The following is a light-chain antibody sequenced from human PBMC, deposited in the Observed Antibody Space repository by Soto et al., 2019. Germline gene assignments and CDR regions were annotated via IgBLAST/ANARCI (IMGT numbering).Light chain of an antibody. CDR1: SSDVGGYNY. J-gene: IGLJ1*01. CDR2: DVS. CDR3: SSYTTGGTYV. Sequence: QSALTQPASVSGSPGQSITISCTGTSSDVGGYNYVSWYQQHPGKAPKLMIYDVSNRPSGVSNRFSGSKSGNTASLTISGLQSEDEADYYCSSYTTGGTYVFGTGTQLTV. V-gene: IGLV2-14*01.